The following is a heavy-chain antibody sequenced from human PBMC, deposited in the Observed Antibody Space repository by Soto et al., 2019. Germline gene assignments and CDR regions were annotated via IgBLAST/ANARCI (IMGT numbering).Heavy chain of an antibody. CDR3: ARVYKANRWSAPFDT. Sequence: EVQLVESGGGLVQPGGSLRLSCTGSGFNFSSFGMHWVRQAPGKGLEYVSGLSTNGGSTYYAHSVRGRFTISRDNSKNTLYLQMDSLRPADTDVDYCARVYKANRWSAPFDTWGQGTVVTVSS. J-gene: IGHJ3*02. CDR2: LSTNGGST. D-gene: IGHD3-3*01. CDR1: GFNFSSFG. V-gene: IGHV3-64*01.